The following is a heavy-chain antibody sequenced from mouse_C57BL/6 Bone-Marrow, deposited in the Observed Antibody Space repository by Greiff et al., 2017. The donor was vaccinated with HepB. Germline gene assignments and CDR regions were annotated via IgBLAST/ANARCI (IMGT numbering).Heavy chain of an antibody. CDR2: INPSSGYT. CDR1: GYTFTSYT. J-gene: IGHJ2*01. D-gene: IGHD2-3*01. CDR3: ARYYYYFDY. Sequence: QVQLQQSGAELARPGASVKMSCKASGYTFTSYTMHWVKQRPGQGLEWIGYINPSSGYTKYNQKFKDKATLTADKASSTAYMKLSSLTSEDSAVYYWARYYYYFDYWGQGTTLTVSS. V-gene: IGHV1-4*01.